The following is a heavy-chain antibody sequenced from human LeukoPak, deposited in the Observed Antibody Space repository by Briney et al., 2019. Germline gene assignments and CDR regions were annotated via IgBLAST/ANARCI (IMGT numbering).Heavy chain of an antibody. J-gene: IGHJ3*02. Sequence: GGSLRLSCAASGFTFSSYGMHWVRQAPGKGLEWVAVISYDGSNKYYADSVKGRFTISRDNSKNTLYLQMNSLRAEDTAVYYCASLPTPTYYYDSSGHDAFDIWGQGTMVTVSS. D-gene: IGHD3-22*01. CDR2: ISYDGSNK. V-gene: IGHV3-30*03. CDR1: GFTFSSYG. CDR3: ASLPTPTYYYDSSGHDAFDI.